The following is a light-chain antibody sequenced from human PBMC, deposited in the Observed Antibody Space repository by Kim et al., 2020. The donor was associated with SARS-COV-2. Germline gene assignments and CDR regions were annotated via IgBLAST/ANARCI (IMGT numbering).Light chain of an antibody. J-gene: IGKJ1*01. CDR2: GTS. CDR1: QSVNSNN. V-gene: IGKV3-20*01. Sequence: PGERATLSCRASQSVNSNNFAWYQQKPGQAPRLLIYGTSSRATGIPDRFSGSGSETDFTLTITRLEPYDFAVYYCQQYGSLWTFGQGTKVDIK. CDR3: QQYGSLWT.